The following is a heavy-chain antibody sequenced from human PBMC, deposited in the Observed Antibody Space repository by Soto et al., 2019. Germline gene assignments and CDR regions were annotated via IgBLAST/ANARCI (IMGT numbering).Heavy chain of an antibody. J-gene: IGHJ3*01. V-gene: IGHV3-53*01. D-gene: IGHD1-1*01. CDR2: LYDVDGS. CDR3: ATWHEREHAYDV. Sequence: DVQLVESGGGLMQPGESLRLSCAASGLTVSGQKYVAWVRQAPGKGLEWVSALYDVDGSFYADSVKGRFTTSSDSSKTTVYLQLNGLRPDDTAVYYCATWHEREHAYDVWCQGTTVTVSS. CDR1: GLTVSGQKY.